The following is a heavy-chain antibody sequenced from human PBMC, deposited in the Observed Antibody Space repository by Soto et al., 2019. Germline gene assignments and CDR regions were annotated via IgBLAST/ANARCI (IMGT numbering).Heavy chain of an antibody. CDR2: INPNSGGT. Sequence: ASVKVSCKASGYTFTGYYMHWVRQAPGQGLEWMAWINPNSGGTNYAQKFQGRVTMTRDTSISTAYMELSRLRSDDTAVYYCARDLDCSSTSCYLGWFDPWGQGTLVTVSS. D-gene: IGHD2-2*01. J-gene: IGHJ5*02. CDR3: ARDLDCSSTSCYLGWFDP. CDR1: GYTFTGYY. V-gene: IGHV1-2*02.